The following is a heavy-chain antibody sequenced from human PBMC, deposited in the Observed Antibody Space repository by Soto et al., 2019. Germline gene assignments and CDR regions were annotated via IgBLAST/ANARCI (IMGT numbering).Heavy chain of an antibody. V-gene: IGHV4-59*01. Sequence: QVQLQESGPGLVKPSETLSLTCSVSGGSISSYYWSWIRQPPGKGLEWIGYIYYSGSTNYNPSLKSRVTISVDTSKNQFSLKLSSVIAADTAVYYCARRYGTTFDYWGQGTLVTVSS. CDR3: ARRYGTTFDY. J-gene: IGHJ4*02. CDR1: GGSISSYY. CDR2: IYYSGST. D-gene: IGHD1-7*01.